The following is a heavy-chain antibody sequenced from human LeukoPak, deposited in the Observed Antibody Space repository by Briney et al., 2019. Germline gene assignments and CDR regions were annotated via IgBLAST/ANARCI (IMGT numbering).Heavy chain of an antibody. D-gene: IGHD3-22*01. CDR1: GYTFTSYD. J-gene: IGHJ3*02. CDR2: MNPNSGNT. V-gene: IGHV1-8*03. CDR3: ARGPGYDSTSDAFDI. Sequence: ASVKVSCKASGYTFTSYDINWVRQATGQGLEWMGWMNPNSGNTGYAQKFQGRVTITRNTSISTAYMELSSLRSEGTAVYYCARGPGYDSTSDAFDIWGQGAMVTVSS.